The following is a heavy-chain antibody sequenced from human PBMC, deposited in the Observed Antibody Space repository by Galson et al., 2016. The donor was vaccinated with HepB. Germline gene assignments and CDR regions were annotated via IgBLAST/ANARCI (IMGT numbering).Heavy chain of an antibody. V-gene: IGHV3-66*01. J-gene: IGHJ4*02. CDR1: GFIVSSNY. CDR3: TTGPRSY. Sequence: SLRLSCAASGFIVSSNYMSWVRQAPGKGLEGVSVIYSGGTTYYADSVKGRFTISRDNSKNTLYLQMNSLRAEDTAVYYCTTGPRSYWGQGTLVTVSS. D-gene: IGHD1-1*01. CDR2: IYSGGTT.